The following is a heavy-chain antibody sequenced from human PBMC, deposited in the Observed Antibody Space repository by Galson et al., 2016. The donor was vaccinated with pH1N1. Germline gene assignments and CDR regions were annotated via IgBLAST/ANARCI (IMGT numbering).Heavy chain of an antibody. J-gene: IGHJ4*02. CDR2: IIPIFGTA. D-gene: IGHD4-17*01. V-gene: IGHV1-69*13. Sequence: SVKVSCKASGGTFSSYAISWVQQAPGQGLEWMGRIIPIFGTANYAQKFQGRVTITADESTSTAYMELSSLRSEDTAVYYCARAAYGDYADYFDYWGQGTLVTVSS. CDR3: ARAAYGDYADYFDY. CDR1: GGTFSSYA.